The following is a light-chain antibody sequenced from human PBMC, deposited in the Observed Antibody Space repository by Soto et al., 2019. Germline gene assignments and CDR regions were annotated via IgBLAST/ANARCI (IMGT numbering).Light chain of an antibody. CDR1: SSDIGGHNF. J-gene: IGLJ2*01. CDR2: EVN. CDR3: SSYTGTDNSVI. Sequence: QSVLTQPPSASGSPGQSVTISCTGSSSDIGGHNFVSWYQQHPGKAPQLLIFEVNKRPSGVPDHFSASKSGITASLTVSGLQPEDEAAYFCSSYTGTDNSVIFGGGTKLTVL. V-gene: IGLV2-8*01.